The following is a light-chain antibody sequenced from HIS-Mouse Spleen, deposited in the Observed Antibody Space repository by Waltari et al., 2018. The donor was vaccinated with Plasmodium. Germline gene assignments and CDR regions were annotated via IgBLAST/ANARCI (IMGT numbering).Light chain of an antibody. CDR2: EGS. CDR3: CSYAGSSTNWV. Sequence: QSALTQPASVSGSPGQSITISCTGTSSDVGSYNLVSWYQQHPGKAPKLMMYEGSKRHTGVLNRFSGSKSGNTASLTIPGRQAEDEADYCCCSYAGSSTNWVFGGGTKLTVL. CDR1: SSDVGSYNL. V-gene: IGLV2-23*01. J-gene: IGLJ3*02.